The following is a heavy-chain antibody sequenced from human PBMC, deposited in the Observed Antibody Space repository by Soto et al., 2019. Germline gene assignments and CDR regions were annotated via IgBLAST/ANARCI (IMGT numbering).Heavy chain of an antibody. CDR1: GFTFSSYA. D-gene: IGHD2-2*01. V-gene: IGHV3-23*01. CDR3: AKDLVVVPAAMFDY. CDR2: ISGSGGST. J-gene: IGHJ4*02. Sequence: PGGSLSLSCAASGFTFSSYAMSWVRQAPGKGLEWVSAISGSGGSTYYADSVKGRFTISRDNSKNTLYLQMNSLRAEDTAVYYCAKDLVVVPAAMFDYWGQGTLVTVSS.